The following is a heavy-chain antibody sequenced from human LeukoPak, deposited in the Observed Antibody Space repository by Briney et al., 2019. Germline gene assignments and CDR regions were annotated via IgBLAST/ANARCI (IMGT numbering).Heavy chain of an antibody. CDR3: AKVMIGVLRGIFDY. Sequence: PGGSLRLSCAASGFTFSSYAMSWVRQAPGKGLEWVSGISGSGGSTYYADSVKGRFTISRDNSKNMLYLQMNSLRAEDPAVYYCAKVMIGVLRGIFDYWGQGTLVTVSS. V-gene: IGHV3-23*01. J-gene: IGHJ4*02. CDR1: GFTFSSYA. D-gene: IGHD3-10*01. CDR2: ISGSGGST.